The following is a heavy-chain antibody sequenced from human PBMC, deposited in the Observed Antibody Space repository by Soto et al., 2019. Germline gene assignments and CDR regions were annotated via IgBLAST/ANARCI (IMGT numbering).Heavy chain of an antibody. Sequence: ETLSLTCTVSGGSFSPNYWAWIRQPPGKGLEWIGFIHYGGSTNYNPSLKGRVTMSVDTSKNQFSLKLTSVNTADTAIYYCTRGGDPYKTGHWGQGTLVTVSS. CDR1: GGSFSPNY. D-gene: IGHD2-21*01. CDR3: TRGGDPYKTGH. J-gene: IGHJ4*02. CDR2: IHYGGST. V-gene: IGHV4-59*01.